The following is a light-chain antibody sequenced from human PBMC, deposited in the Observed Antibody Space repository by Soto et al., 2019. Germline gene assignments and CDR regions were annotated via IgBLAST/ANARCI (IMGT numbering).Light chain of an antibody. CDR2: DVS. V-gene: IGLV2-14*01. J-gene: IGLJ2*01. CDR1: SSDVGGYNY. Sequence: QSALTQPASVSGAPGQAITISCTGTSSDVGGYNYVSWYQQHPGKAPKLMIYDVSNRPSGVSNRFSGSKSGNTASLTISGLQAEEEDDYYCSSYTSSSTYVVFGGGTKVTVL. CDR3: SSYTSSSTYVV.